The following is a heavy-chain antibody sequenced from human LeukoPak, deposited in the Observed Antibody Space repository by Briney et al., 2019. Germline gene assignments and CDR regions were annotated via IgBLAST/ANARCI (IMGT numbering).Heavy chain of an antibody. D-gene: IGHD3-3*01. Sequence: GRSLRLSCAASGFTFSSYGMHWVRQAPGKGLEWVAVIWYDGSNKYYADSVKGRFTISRDNSKNTLYLQMNSLRAGDTAVYYCARDTYDFWSGYYFDYWGQGTLVTVSS. J-gene: IGHJ4*02. CDR2: IWYDGSNK. CDR1: GFTFSSYG. CDR3: ARDTYDFWSGYYFDY. V-gene: IGHV3-33*01.